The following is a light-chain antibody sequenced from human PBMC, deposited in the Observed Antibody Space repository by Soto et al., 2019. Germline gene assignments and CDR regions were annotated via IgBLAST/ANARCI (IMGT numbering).Light chain of an antibody. Sequence: EIVLTQSPGTLSLSPGERATLSCRASQSVSSSYLAWYQQKPGQAPRLLIYGASSRATGIPDRFSGSRSGTDVTLTISRLAPEDFAVYYCQKDGSSTWTSGQGTKVEIK. V-gene: IGKV3-20*01. CDR3: QKDGSSTWT. CDR2: GAS. J-gene: IGKJ1*01. CDR1: QSVSSSY.